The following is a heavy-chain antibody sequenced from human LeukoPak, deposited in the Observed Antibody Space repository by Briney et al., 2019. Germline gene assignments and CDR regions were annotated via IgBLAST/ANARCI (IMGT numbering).Heavy chain of an antibody. CDR1: GFTFNNHA. J-gene: IGHJ4*02. V-gene: IGHV3-20*04. CDR3: ARDDPYSGYDYDY. CDR2: ISDGGTT. D-gene: IGHD5-12*01. Sequence: PGESLRLSCTASGFTFNNHAFNWVRQPPGKGLEWVSGISDGGTTYYADSVKGRFTISRDNAKNSLYLQMNSLRAEDTAFYYCARDDPYSGYDYDYWGRGVLVTVSS.